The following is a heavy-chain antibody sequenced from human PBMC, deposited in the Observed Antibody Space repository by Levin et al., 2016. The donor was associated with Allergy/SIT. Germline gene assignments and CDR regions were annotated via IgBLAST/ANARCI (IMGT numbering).Heavy chain of an antibody. CDR1: GGSISSYY. CDR2: IYYSGST. CDR3: ARGLSDSSGYYYNYYYGMDV. Sequence: SETLSLTCTVSGGSISSYYWSWIRQPPGKGLEWIGYIYYSGSTNYNPSLKSRVTISVDTSKNQFSLKLSSVTAADTAVYYCARGLSDSSGYYYNYYYGMDVWGQGTTVTVSS. V-gene: IGHV4-59*01. J-gene: IGHJ6*02. D-gene: IGHD3-22*01.